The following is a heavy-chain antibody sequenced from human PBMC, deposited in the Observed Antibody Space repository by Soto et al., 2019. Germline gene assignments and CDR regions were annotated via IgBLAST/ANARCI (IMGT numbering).Heavy chain of an antibody. CDR2: IGRSGETI. J-gene: IGHJ4*02. V-gene: IGHV3-48*03. CDR1: GFTFSSFE. D-gene: IGHD6-6*01. CDR3: ARDSRGGAARRPTFYY. Sequence: GGSLRLSCVGSGFTFSSFEMNWVRQTPGKGLEWRSYIGRSGETIYYADSVNGRFTISRDNAKSSLFLQMNGLRDEDTGIYYCARDSRGGAARRPTFYYWGRGTLVTVSS.